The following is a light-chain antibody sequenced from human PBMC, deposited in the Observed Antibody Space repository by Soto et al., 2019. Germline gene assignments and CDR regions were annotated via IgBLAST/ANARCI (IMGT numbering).Light chain of an antibody. V-gene: IGKV1-9*01. CDR3: QQLNSYLALT. CDR1: QGISSY. J-gene: IGKJ4*01. Sequence: DIQLTQSPSFLSASVGDRVTITCRASQGISSYLAWYQQKPGRAPRLLIYAASTLQSGVPSRFSGSGSGTEFTLTIISLQPADFATYYCQQLNSYLALTFGGGTKVEIK. CDR2: AAS.